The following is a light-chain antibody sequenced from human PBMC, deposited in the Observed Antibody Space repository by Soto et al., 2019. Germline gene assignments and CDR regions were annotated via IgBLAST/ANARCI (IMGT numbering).Light chain of an antibody. CDR2: LNSDGSH. V-gene: IGLV4-69*01. Sequence: QAVLTQSPSASASLGASVKLTCTLSSGHSSYAIAWHQQQPEKGPRYLMKLNSDGSHNKGDGIPDRFSGSSSGAERYLTISGLQSEDEADYYCQTWGTGIVLFGGGTKLTVL. CDR1: SGHSSYA. CDR3: QTWGTGIVL. J-gene: IGLJ2*01.